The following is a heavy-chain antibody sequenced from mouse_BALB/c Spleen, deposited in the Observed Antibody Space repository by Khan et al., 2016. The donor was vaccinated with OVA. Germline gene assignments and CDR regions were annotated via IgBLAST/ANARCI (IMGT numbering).Heavy chain of an antibody. J-gene: IGHJ2*01. V-gene: IGHV14-3*02. CDR1: GLNIKDTY. Sequence: VQLKESGAELVKSAATVKLSCTASGLNIKDTYMHWLKQWPEQGLEWIGRIDPPNGNTKYYPNFQGKATITADTSSNPSYLMLSRLTSDATAVFYCARIARKWGQGTTLTVSS. CDR3: ARIARK. CDR2: IDPPNGNT. D-gene: IGHD6-1*01.